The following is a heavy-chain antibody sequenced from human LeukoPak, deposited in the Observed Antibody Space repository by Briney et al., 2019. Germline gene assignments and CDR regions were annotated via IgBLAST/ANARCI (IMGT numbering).Heavy chain of an antibody. Sequence: SETLSLTCTVPGGAISSYYWCWIRQPPGKGLEWIGYVSYTGDASQNPSLRGRVTMSVDTSNNQVSLELSSVTAADTAVYYCARGWNYGDYWGQGTLVTVSS. V-gene: IGHV4-59*01. D-gene: IGHD3-3*01. CDR3: ARGWNYGDY. CDR2: VSYTGDA. J-gene: IGHJ4*02. CDR1: GGAISSYY.